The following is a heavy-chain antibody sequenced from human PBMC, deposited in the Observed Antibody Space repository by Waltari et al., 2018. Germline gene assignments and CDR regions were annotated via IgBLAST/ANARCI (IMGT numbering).Heavy chain of an antibody. CDR3: ARGEMTTVTVPRY. D-gene: IGHD4-17*01. CDR2: ISYDGSNK. J-gene: IGHJ4*02. Sequence: QVQLVESGGGVVQPGRSLRLSCAASGFTFSSYALHWVRQAPGKGLEWVAVISYDGSNKYYADSVKGRFTISRDNSKNTLYLQMNSLRAEDTAVYYCARGEMTTVTVPRYWGQGTLVTVSS. CDR1: GFTFSSYA. V-gene: IGHV3-30*01.